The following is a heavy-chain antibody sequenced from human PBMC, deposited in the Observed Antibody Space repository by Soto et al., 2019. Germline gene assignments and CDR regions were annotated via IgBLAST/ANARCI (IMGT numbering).Heavy chain of an antibody. CDR1: GFDASVNY. V-gene: IGHV3-66*01. CDR3: VRENYYYGMDV. J-gene: IGHJ6*02. CDR2: INSGGTT. Sequence: EVQLVESGGTLVQPGGSLRLYCAASGFDASVNYMTWVSQAPGKGLEWVSAINSGGTTFYADSVKGRFTISRDNSKNTVYLEMNSLRVEDTAMYYCVRENYYYGMDVWGQGTPVTVSS.